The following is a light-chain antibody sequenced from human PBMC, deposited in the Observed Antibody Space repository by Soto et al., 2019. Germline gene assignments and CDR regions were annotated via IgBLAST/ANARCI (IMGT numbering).Light chain of an antibody. V-gene: IGLV1-47*02. Sequence: QSVLTQPPSASSTPGQTVTISCSGSTSNIRTFYVYWYQHLPGTAPKLLIYLGDQRASGVSDRFSGSKSGTSASLAINGLRSDDEADYYCAAWDDNLNAYVFGRGTQLT. CDR2: LGD. CDR3: AAWDDNLNAYV. J-gene: IGLJ7*01. CDR1: TSNIRTFY.